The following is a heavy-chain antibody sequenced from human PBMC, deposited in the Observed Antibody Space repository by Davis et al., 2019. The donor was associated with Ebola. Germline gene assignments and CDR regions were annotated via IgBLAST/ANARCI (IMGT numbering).Heavy chain of an antibody. CDR3: TKDMTAVTTPGDAFDV. Sequence: GGSLRLSCAASGFAFSSYWMSWVRQAPGKGLEWVSGIGRSGGSTHYADSVKGRFTISRDNSKNTLSMQMSSLRADDTAVYYCTKDMTAVTTPGDAFDVWGQGTMVTVSS. J-gene: IGHJ3*01. CDR1: GFAFSSYW. D-gene: IGHD4-17*01. CDR2: IGRSGGST. V-gene: IGHV3-23*01.